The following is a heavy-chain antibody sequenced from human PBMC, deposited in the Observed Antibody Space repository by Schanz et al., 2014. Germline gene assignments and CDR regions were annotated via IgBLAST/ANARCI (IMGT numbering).Heavy chain of an antibody. V-gene: IGHV3-11*06. Sequence: QVPLVESGGGLVKPGGSLRLPCAASGFTFTDYYISWIRQAPGMGLKWVSYISHNTFYKDYADSVKGRFTTSRNNAKNSVYLQMNTLTAEDTAIYFCARDVYRSGRPFDLWGQGTLVTVSS. D-gene: IGHD5-18*01. J-gene: IGHJ5*02. CDR2: ISHNTFYK. CDR3: ARDVYRSGRPFDL. CDR1: GFTFTDYY.